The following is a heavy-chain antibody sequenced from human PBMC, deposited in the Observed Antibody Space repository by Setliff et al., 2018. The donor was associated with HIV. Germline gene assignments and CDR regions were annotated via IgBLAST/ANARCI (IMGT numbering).Heavy chain of an antibody. Sequence: GGSLRLSCAASGFTFSDAWMSWVSQAPGKGLEWVGRIKTKTDAGTTDYAAAEKGRFTISRDDAKNTMYLQMNSLRAADTAVYYCARDRADTAMVTGGVLWFGESDYWGQGTLVTVSS. CDR2: IKTKTDAGTT. CDR3: ARDRADTAMVTGGVLWFGESDY. CDR1: GFTFSDAW. V-gene: IGHV3-15*01. J-gene: IGHJ4*02. D-gene: IGHD3-10*01.